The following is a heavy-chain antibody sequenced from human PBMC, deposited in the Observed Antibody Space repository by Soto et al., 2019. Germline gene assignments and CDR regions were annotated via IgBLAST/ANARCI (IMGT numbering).Heavy chain of an antibody. J-gene: IGHJ3*02. D-gene: IGHD3-3*01. CDR1: GGSISSGGYS. V-gene: IGHV4-31*03. CDR2: IYYNGST. CDR3: ARGVVDYDFWSGYPSPNPLKDI. Sequence: QVQLQESGPGLVKPSQTLSLTCTVFGGSISSGGYSWNWIRQHPGKGLEWIGHIYYNGSTYYNPSLKSRVSISVDTSKKQFSKKQFSLKLSSVTAADTAVYYCARGVVDYDFWSGYPSPNPLKDIWGQGTMVTVSS.